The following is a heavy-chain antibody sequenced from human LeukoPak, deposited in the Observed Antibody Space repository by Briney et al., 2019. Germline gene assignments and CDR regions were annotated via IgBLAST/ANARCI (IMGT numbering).Heavy chain of an antibody. V-gene: IGHV3-30*02. Sequence: PGGSLRLSCAASGFTFSSSGMHWVRQAPGKGLEWVAFIRNDGTNKDYADSVEGRFTISRDNSKNTLYLQMNSLRVEDTTVYYCAKDRTGTYFDYWGQGILVTVSS. J-gene: IGHJ4*02. D-gene: IGHD1-7*01. CDR2: IRNDGTNK. CDR3: AKDRTGTYFDY. CDR1: GFTFSSSG.